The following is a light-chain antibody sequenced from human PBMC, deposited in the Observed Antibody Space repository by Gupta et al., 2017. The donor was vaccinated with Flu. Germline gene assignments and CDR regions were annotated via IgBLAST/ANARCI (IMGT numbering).Light chain of an antibody. V-gene: IGKV1-5*03. CDR2: KAS. CDR1: QSISSW. CDR3: QEYNDYWA. J-gene: IGKJ1*01. Sequence: DIQMTQSPSTLSASVGDRVTITCRASQSISSWLSWYQQKPGKAPKLLIYKASTLESGVPSRFSGSGFGTEFTLTISSLQPDDFATDYCQEYNDYWAFGQGTKVEIK.